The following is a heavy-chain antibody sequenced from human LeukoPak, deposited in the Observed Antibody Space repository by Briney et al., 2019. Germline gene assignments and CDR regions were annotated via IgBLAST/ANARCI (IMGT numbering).Heavy chain of an antibody. CDR3: ASHSGGYAY. V-gene: IGHV4-39*07. CDR2: ISYSGST. Sequence: SETLSLTCTVSSASITSSPYFWGWIRQSPGKGLEWIGSISYSGSTYYNPSLKSRVTISVDTSKNQFSLRLNSVTAADTAVYYCASHSGGYAYWGQGTLVTVSS. J-gene: IGHJ4*02. CDR1: SASITSSPYF. D-gene: IGHD5-12*01.